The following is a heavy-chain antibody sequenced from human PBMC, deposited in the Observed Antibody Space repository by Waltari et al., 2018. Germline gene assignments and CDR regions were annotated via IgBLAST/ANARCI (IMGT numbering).Heavy chain of an antibody. V-gene: IGHV4-61*02. Sequence: QVQLQESGPGLVKPSQTLSLTCTVSGGSISRGSYYWSWIRQPAGKGLEWIGRIYTSGSTNYNPSLKSRVTISVDTSKNQFSLKLSSVTAADTAVYYCARSLVPAAMDFDYWGQGTLVTVSS. J-gene: IGHJ4*02. CDR2: IYTSGST. D-gene: IGHD2-2*01. CDR1: GGSISRGSYY. CDR3: ARSLVPAAMDFDY.